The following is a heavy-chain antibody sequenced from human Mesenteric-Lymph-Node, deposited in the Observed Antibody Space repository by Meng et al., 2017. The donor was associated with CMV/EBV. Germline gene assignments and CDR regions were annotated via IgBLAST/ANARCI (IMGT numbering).Heavy chain of an antibody. CDR1: GGAVSSGSYY. J-gene: IGHJ5*02. Sequence: VAGGAVSSGSYYGSWIRQPPGKGLEWIGYMYYSGSTNYNPSLKSRVTISVDTSKNQFSLKLSSVTAADTAVYYCARDGGYVSGWFDPWGQGTLVTVSS. CDR3: ARDGGYVSGWFDP. CDR2: MYYSGST. D-gene: IGHD5-12*01. V-gene: IGHV4-61*01.